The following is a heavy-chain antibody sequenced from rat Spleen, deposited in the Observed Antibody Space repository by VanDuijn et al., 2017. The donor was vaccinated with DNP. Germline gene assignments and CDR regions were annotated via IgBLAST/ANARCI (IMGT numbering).Heavy chain of an antibody. V-gene: IGHV5-31*01. D-gene: IGHD4-3*01. J-gene: IGHJ2*01. CDR3: GTYNSGYD. CDR2: ITGSGGNS. CDR1: GFTFNNYW. Sequence: EVQLVESGGDLVQPGRSLKLSCVASGFTFNNYWMIWIRQVPGKGLDWVASITGSGGNSYYPDSVKGRFTISRDNARNTLYLQMNSLRSEDTATYYCGTYNSGYDWGQGVMVTVSS.